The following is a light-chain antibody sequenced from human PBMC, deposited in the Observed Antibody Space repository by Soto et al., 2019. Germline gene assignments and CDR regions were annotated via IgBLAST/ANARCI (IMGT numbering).Light chain of an antibody. CDR1: QSISSW. J-gene: IGKJ1*01. V-gene: IGKV1-5*01. CDR3: QQYNSYSRT. Sequence: DLQMTQSPSTLSASVGDRVTITCRASQSISSWLAWYQQKPGKAPKLLIYDASNLESGVPSRFSGSGSGTEFILTISSLQPGDFATYYCQQYNSYSRTFGQGTKVEFK. CDR2: DAS.